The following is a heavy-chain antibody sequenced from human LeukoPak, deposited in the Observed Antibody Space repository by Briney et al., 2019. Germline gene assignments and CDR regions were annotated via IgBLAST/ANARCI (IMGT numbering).Heavy chain of an antibody. J-gene: IGHJ4*02. CDR1: GFTFTSSA. D-gene: IGHD4-23*01. CDR2: IVVGSGNT. Sequence: LVKVSRKASGFTFTSSAMQWVRQARGQRLEWIGWIVVGSGNTNYAQKFQGRVTMTRDMSTSTVYMELSSLRSEDTAVYYCARDVVNSPFDYWGQGTLVTVSS. V-gene: IGHV1-58*02. CDR3: ARDVVNSPFDY.